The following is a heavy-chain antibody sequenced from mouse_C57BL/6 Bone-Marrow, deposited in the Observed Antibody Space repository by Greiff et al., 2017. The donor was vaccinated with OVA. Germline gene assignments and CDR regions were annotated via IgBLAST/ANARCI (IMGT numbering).Heavy chain of an antibody. V-gene: IGHV1-81*01. J-gene: IGHJ3*01. Sequence: QVQLQQSGAELARPGASVKLSCKASGYTFTSYGISWVKQRTGQGLEWIGEIYPRSGNTYYNEKFKGKATLTADKSSSTAYMELRSLTSEYSAVCFCARGSDYPWFAYWGQGTLVTVSA. CDR1: GYTFTSYG. CDR2: IYPRSGNT. CDR3: ARGSDYPWFAY. D-gene: IGHD2-4*01.